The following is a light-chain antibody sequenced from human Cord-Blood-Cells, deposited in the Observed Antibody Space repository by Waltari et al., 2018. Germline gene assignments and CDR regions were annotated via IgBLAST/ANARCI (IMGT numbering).Light chain of an antibody. CDR2: DVS. Sequence: QSALTQPASVSGSPGQSITISCTGTSSDVGGYNYVSWYQQHPGKAPKLMIYDVSNRPSGVANRFSGSKCGNTASLTISGRQAEDEADYYCSSYTSSSTWVFGGGTKLTVL. CDR3: SSYTSSSTWV. J-gene: IGLJ3*02. CDR1: SSDVGGYNY. V-gene: IGLV2-14*03.